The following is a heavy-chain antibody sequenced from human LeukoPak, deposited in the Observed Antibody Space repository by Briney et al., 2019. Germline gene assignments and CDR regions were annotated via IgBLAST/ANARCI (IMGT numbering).Heavy chain of an antibody. J-gene: IGHJ4*02. Sequence: GGSLRLSCAASGFTFSSYSMNWVRQAPGKGLEWVSSISSSSSYIYYADSVKGRFTISRDNAKNSLYLQMNSLRAEDTAVYYCARDSGSSSGWYLGYWGQGTLVTVSS. CDR2: ISSSSSYI. D-gene: IGHD6-13*01. V-gene: IGHV3-21*01. CDR1: GFTFSSYS. CDR3: ARDSGSSSGWYLGY.